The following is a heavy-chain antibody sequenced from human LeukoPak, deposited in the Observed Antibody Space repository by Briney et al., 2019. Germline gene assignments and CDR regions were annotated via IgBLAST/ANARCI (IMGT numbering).Heavy chain of an antibody. Sequence: SVEVSCKASGGTFNSYAISWVRQAPGQGLEWMGGIIPIFGTANYAQKFQGRVTMTRDTSISTAYMELSRLRSDDTAVYFCARARRSWYPDDAFDIWGQGTMITVSS. J-gene: IGHJ3*02. D-gene: IGHD6-13*01. V-gene: IGHV1-69*05. CDR3: ARARRSWYPDDAFDI. CDR1: GGTFNSYA. CDR2: IIPIFGTA.